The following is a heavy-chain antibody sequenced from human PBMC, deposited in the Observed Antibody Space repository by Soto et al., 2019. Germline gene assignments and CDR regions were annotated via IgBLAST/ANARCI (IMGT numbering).Heavy chain of an antibody. CDR2: MNPNSGNT. CDR1: GYSFTSYD. J-gene: IGHJ6*02. Sequence: SVKGSCEASGYSFTSYDSNWVRQATGQGLEWMGWMNPNSGNTGYAQKFQGRVTMTRNTSISTAYMELSSLRSEDTAVYYCAREGRWYSNYESYYGMDVWGQGTTVTVSS. CDR3: AREGRWYSNYESYYGMDV. V-gene: IGHV1-8*01. D-gene: IGHD4-4*01.